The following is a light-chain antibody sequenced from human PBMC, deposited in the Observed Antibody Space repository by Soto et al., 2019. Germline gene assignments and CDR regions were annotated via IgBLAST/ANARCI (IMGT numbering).Light chain of an antibody. J-gene: IGKJ4*01. CDR3: EQYNSYPS. V-gene: IGKV1-5*03. CDR2: KAS. CDR1: QSISSW. Sequence: DIQMTQSPSTLSASVGDRVTITCRASQSISSWLAWYQQKPGKAPKLLIYKASSLEGGVPSRFSGSRSWTEFTLTISTLQTDDFATYYCEQYNSYPSFGGGTKVEIK.